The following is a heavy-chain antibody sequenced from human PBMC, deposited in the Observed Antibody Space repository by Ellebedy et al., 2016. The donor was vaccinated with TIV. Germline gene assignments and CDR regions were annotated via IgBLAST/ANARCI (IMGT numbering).Heavy chain of an antibody. CDR1: GFTFSSYG. CDR2: IWYDGSNK. CDR3: ARDGDYEDYYYYMDV. D-gene: IGHD4-17*01. V-gene: IGHV3-33*01. Sequence: GGSLRLXXAASGFTFSSYGMHWVRPAPGKGLEWVALIWYDGSNKYYVDSVKGRFTISRDNSENTLYLQMNSLRAEDTAVYYCARDGDYEDYYYYMDVWGKGTTVTVSS. J-gene: IGHJ6*03.